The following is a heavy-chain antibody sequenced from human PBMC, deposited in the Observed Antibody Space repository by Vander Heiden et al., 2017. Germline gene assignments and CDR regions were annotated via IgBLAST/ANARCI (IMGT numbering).Heavy chain of an antibody. J-gene: IGHJ6*02. CDR1: GGSFSGYY. V-gene: IGHV4-34*01. CDR3: AGGDYYYGMDV. Sequence: QVQLQQWGAGLLKPSETLSLTCAVYGGSFSGYYWSWIRQPPGKGLGWIGEINHSGSTNYNPSLKSRVTISVDTSKNQFSLKLSSVTAADTAVYYCAGGDYYYGMDVWGQGTTVTVSS. CDR2: INHSGST.